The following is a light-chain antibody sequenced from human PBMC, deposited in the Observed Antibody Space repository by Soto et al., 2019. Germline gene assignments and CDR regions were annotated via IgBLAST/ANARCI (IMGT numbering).Light chain of an antibody. J-gene: IGLJ1*01. CDR3: SSYAGSSNV. V-gene: IGLV2-18*02. Sequence: QSVLTQPPSVSGSPGQSVTISCTGTSTDFVSYNRVSWYQQPPGTAPKLIIYEASNRPSGVPDRFSGSKSGNTASLTISGLQAADEADYYCSSYAGSSNVFGTGTKVTV. CDR2: EAS. CDR1: STDFVSYNR.